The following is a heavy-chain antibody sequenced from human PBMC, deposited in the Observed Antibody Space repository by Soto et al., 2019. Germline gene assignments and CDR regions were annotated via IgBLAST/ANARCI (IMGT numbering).Heavy chain of an antibody. J-gene: IGHJ5*02. CDR2: ISPISGTA. V-gene: IGHV1-69*06. CDR1: GGTFSSYA. CDR3: ARDHLSWFDP. Sequence: ASVKVSCKASGGTFSSYAISWVRQAPGQGLEWMGGISPISGTANYAQKFQGRVTMTADKSTSTAYMELRSLRSDDTAVYYCARDHLSWFDPWGQGTLVTVSS.